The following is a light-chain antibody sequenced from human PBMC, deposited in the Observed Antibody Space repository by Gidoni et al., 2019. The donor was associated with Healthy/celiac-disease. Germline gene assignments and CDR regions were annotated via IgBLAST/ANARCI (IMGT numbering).Light chain of an antibody. J-gene: IGLJ1*01. V-gene: IGLV2-14*03. CDR1: SSDVGGYNY. Sequence: QSALTQPASVSGSPGQSITISCTGTSSDVGGYNYVSCYQQHPGKAPKLMIYDVSTRPSGVSNRFSGAKSGNTASLTISGLQAEDEAEYYCSSYTSSSTLDVFGTGTKVTVL. CDR2: DVS. CDR3: SSYTSSSTLDV.